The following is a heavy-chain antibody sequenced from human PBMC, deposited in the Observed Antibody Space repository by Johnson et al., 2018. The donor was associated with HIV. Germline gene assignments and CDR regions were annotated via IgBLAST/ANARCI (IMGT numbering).Heavy chain of an antibody. Sequence: VHLVESGGGVVQPGGSLRLSCAASGFIFSSYGMHWVRQAPGKGLEWVAFIWYDGSRKYYADSVKGRFTISRVNSKNMLYLQMNSLRVEDTAVYYCAKEGSRGTVTQAPDAFDIWGQGTVVTVSS. CDR1: GFIFSSYG. J-gene: IGHJ3*02. CDR2: IWYDGSRK. V-gene: IGHV3-30*02. D-gene: IGHD4-17*01. CDR3: AKEGSRGTVTQAPDAFDI.